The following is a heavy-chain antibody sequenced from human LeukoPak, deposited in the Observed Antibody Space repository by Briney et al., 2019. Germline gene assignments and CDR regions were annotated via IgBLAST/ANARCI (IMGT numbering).Heavy chain of an antibody. J-gene: IGHJ4*02. D-gene: IGHD4-23*01. V-gene: IGHV3-21*06. CDR1: GFTFNKYS. CDR2: FSASSGYI. Sequence: GGSLRLSCAASGFTFNKYSMNWVRQPPGKGLEWVSSFSASSGYIYYAASVKGRFPISREKPKNSLYLQINSLRAEDTAVFYCARLRWEQTGYSSDYWGQGTLVTVSS. CDR3: ARLRWEQTGYSSDY.